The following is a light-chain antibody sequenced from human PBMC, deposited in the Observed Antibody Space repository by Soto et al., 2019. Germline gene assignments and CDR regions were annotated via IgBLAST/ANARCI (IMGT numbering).Light chain of an antibody. V-gene: IGKV3-11*01. J-gene: IGKJ3*01. CDR1: QSVSSY. CDR3: QQRNSWPPLFT. Sequence: EIVLTQSPATLSLSPGERATLSCRASQSVSSYLAWYQQKPGQAPRLLIYDASKRATGIPPRFSGSGSGTDFTLTISDLEPEDFAVYYCQQRNSWPPLFTFGPGTKVDIK. CDR2: DAS.